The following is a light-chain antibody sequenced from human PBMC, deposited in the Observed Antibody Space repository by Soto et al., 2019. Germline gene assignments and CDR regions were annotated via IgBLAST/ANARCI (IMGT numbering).Light chain of an antibody. V-gene: IGKV3D-20*02. CDR3: QQRSNWPPGLT. CDR2: GAS. CDR1: ESISRDY. J-gene: IGKJ4*01. Sequence: EIVLTQSPGTLSLSPGQRATLSCRASESISRDYLAWYQQRLGQAPRLLIYGASSGATGIPDRFSGSGSGTDFTLTISRLEPEDFAIYYCQQRSNWPPGLTFGGGTKVEIK.